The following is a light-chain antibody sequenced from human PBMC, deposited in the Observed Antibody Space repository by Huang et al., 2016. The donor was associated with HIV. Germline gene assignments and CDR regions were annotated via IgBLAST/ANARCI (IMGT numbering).Light chain of an antibody. J-gene: IGKJ4*01. CDR2: DAS. Sequence: GERATLSCRASQTVSSYLAWYQQKPGQAPRLLIYDASNRATGIPARFSGSGSGTDFTLTISSLEPEDFAVYYCQLRSTWPGDTFGGGTKVEIK. CDR3: QLRSTWPGDT. V-gene: IGKV3-11*01. CDR1: QTVSSY.